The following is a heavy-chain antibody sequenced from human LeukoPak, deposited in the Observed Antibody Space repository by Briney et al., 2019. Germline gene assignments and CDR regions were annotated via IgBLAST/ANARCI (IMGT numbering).Heavy chain of an antibody. CDR2: IYYSGST. Sequence: SETLSLTRSVCVGSGRSSGLDGRCIRQPPGKGLEWIGSIYYSGSTYYNPSLKSRVTISVDTSKNQFSLKLSSVTAADTAVYYCARGQGYCGQGTLVNVSS. CDR1: VGSGRSSGLD. CDR3: ARGQGY. V-gene: IGHV4-39*07. J-gene: IGHJ4*02.